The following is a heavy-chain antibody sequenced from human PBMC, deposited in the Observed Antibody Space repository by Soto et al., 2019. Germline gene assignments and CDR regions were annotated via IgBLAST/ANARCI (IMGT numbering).Heavy chain of an antibody. CDR3: ARGQGSSWYGLFFDY. Sequence: PSETLSLTCAVYGGSFSGYYWSWIRQPTGKGLEWIGEINHSGSTNYNPSLKSRVTISVDTSKNQFSLKLSSVTAADTAVYYCARGQGSSWYGLFFDYWGQGTLVTVSS. V-gene: IGHV4-34*01. CDR2: INHSGST. D-gene: IGHD6-13*01. J-gene: IGHJ4*02. CDR1: GGSFSGYY.